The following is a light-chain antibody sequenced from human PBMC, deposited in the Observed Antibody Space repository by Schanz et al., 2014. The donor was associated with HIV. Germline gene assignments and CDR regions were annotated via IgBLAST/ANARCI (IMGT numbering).Light chain of an antibody. CDR3: ASWDLSLNGPV. CDR1: SSDVGGYNY. Sequence: QSALTQPPSASGSPGQSVTISCTGTSSDVGGYNYVSWYQQHPGKAPKLMISEVTQRPSGVPDRFSGSKSDNTAFLTISGLQSEDEAEYYCASWDLSLNGPVFGGGPKLTVL. V-gene: IGLV2-8*01. CDR2: EVT. J-gene: IGLJ2*01.